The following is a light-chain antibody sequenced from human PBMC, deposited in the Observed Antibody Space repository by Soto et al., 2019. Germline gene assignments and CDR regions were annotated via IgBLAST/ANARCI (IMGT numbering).Light chain of an antibody. J-gene: IGLJ3*02. CDR1: SSDVGGYNY. Sequence: QSALTQPASVSGSPGQSITISCTGSSSDVGGYNYLSWYQHHPGKAPKLMIYDVSNRLSGVSNRFSGSKSGNTASLTISGLQAEDEADYYCSSYTITNTLVFGGGTKVTVL. V-gene: IGLV2-14*01. CDR2: DVS. CDR3: SSYTITNTLV.